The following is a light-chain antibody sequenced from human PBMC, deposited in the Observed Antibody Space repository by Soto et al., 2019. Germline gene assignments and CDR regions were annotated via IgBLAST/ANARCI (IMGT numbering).Light chain of an antibody. CDR1: QSVGSY. CDR2: GAS. V-gene: IGKV3-11*01. J-gene: IGKJ3*01. Sequence: EIVLTQSPATLSLSPGERATLSCRASQSVGSYLAWYQQKPGQAPRPLIYGASKMAPGISARFSGSGSGTDFTLTISSLEPEDFAVYHCLQRSIGFTFGPGTKVDIK. CDR3: LQRSIGFT.